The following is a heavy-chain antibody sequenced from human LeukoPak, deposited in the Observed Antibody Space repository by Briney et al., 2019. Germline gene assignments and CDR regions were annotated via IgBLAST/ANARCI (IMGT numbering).Heavy chain of an antibody. D-gene: IGHD3-3*01. CDR1: GFTFSNYA. V-gene: IGHV3-23*01. CDR3: AKRSGIIPYSFDY. Sequence: GGSLRLSCAASGFTFSNYAMNWARQAPGKGLEWVSGMSGSGGSTYYADSVKGRFTISTDNSKNTLYLQMNSLRAEDTAVYYCAKRSGIIPYSFDYWGQGTLVTVSS. CDR2: MSGSGGST. J-gene: IGHJ4*02.